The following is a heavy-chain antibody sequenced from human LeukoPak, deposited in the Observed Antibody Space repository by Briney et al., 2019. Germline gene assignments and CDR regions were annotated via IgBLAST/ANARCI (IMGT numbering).Heavy chain of an antibody. D-gene: IGHD2-15*01. Sequence: ASVKVSCKASGYTFNNYGISCVRQAPGQGLEWMGRISAYNGNTNYAQKVQDRVTMTTDTSTSTAYMELRNLTSDDTAVYYCARDSADCSGGNCYSAEYFQHWGQGTLVTVSS. J-gene: IGHJ1*01. CDR2: ISAYNGNT. CDR1: GYTFNNYG. V-gene: IGHV1-18*01. CDR3: ARDSADCSGGNCYSAEYFQH.